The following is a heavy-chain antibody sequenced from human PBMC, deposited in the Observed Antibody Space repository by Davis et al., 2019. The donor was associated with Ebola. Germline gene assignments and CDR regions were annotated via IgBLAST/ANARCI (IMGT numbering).Heavy chain of an antibody. D-gene: IGHD2-15*01. V-gene: IGHV6-1*01. CDR2: TYYRSKWYN. Sequence: SQTLSLTCAIPGDSVSSNSAAWNWIRQSPSRGLEWLGRTYYRSKWYNDYAISVKSRVTINPDTSKNRFSLHLHSVTPEDTAVYYCAREHLYSNDYWSQGTLVTVSS. J-gene: IGHJ4*02. CDR3: AREHLYSNDY. CDR1: GDSVSSNSAA.